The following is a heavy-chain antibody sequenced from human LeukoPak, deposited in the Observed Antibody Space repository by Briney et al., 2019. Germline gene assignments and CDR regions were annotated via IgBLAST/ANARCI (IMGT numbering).Heavy chain of an antibody. V-gene: IGHV3-48*04. CDR2: ISSSGSTI. J-gene: IGHJ3*02. D-gene: IGHD6-13*01. CDR3: ARDLNGIAALFDI. CDR1: GFTFSSYN. Sequence: SGGSLRLSCAASGFTFSSYNMNWVRQAPGKGLEWVSYISSSGSTIYYADSVKGRFTISRDNAKNSLYLQMNSLRAEDTAVYYCARDLNGIAALFDIWGQGTMVTVSS.